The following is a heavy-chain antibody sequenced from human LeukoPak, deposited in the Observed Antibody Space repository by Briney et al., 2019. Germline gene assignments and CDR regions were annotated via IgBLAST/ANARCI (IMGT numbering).Heavy chain of an antibody. CDR2: ISYDGSNK. J-gene: IGHJ4*02. Sequence: GGSLRLSCAASEFTFSSYAMHWVRQAPGKGLEWVAFISYDGSNKYYADSVKGRFTISRDNSQNTLYLQMNSLRAEDTAVYYCARDRGLYGSGSYYYFDYWGQGTLVTVSS. CDR3: ARDRGLYGSGSYYYFDY. CDR1: EFTFSSYA. D-gene: IGHD3-10*01. V-gene: IGHV3-30-3*01.